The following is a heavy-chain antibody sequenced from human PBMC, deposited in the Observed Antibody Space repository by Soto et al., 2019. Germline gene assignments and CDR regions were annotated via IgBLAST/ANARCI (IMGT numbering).Heavy chain of an antibody. CDR2: IIPIFGTA. Sequence: SVKVSCKASGGTFSSYAISWVRQAPGQGLEWMGGIIPIFGTANYAQKFQGRVTITADESTSTAYMELSSLRSEDTAVYYCAREKLELLSAVAGVFDYWGQGTLVTVSS. D-gene: IGHD6-19*01. CDR3: AREKLELLSAVAGVFDY. J-gene: IGHJ4*02. CDR1: GGTFSSYA. V-gene: IGHV1-69*13.